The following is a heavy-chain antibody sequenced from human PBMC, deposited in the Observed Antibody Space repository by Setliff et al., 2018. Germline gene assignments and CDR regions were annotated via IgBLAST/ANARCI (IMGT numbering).Heavy chain of an antibody. J-gene: IGHJ5*02. Sequence: SETLSLTCTVSGGSISSSSYYWGWIRQPPGKGLEWIGSIYYSGSTYYNPSLKSRVTISVDTTKNQFSLKLSSVTAADTAVYYCARHVLGYSSSYNWFDPWGQGTLVTVSS. CDR3: ARHVLGYSSSYNWFDP. CDR1: GGSISSSSYY. D-gene: IGHD6-6*01. V-gene: IGHV4-39*07. CDR2: IYYSGST.